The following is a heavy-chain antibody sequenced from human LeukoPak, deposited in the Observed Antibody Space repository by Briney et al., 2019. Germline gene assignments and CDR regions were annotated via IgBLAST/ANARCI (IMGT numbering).Heavy chain of an antibody. D-gene: IGHD3-10*01. V-gene: IGHV3-66*01. CDR1: GFTVSSNY. CDR3: ARDRGLLLWFGESSGYYGMDV. Sequence: GGSLRLSCAASGFTVSSNYMSWVRQAPGKGLEWVSVIYSGVSTYYADFVRGRFTIARDNSKNTLYLQMNSLRAEDTAVYYCARDRGLLLWFGESSGYYGMDVWGQGTTVTVSS. CDR2: IYSGVST. J-gene: IGHJ6*02.